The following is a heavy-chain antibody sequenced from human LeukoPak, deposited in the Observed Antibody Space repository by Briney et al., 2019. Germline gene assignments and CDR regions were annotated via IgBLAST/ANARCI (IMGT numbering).Heavy chain of an antibody. Sequence: PSETLSLTCAVSGYSISSGYYWGWIRQPPGKGLEWIGSIYHSGSTYYNPSLKSRVTISVDTSKNQFSLKLSSVTAADTAVYYCARKVWSGEYYGDYWGQGTLVTVSS. J-gene: IGHJ4*02. CDR2: IYHSGST. CDR3: ARKVWSGEYYGDY. CDR1: GYSISSGYY. V-gene: IGHV4-38-2*01. D-gene: IGHD3-10*01.